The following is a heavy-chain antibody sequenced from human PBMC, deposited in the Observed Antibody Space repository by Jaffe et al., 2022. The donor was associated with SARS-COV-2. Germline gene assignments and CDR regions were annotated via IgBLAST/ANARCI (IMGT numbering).Heavy chain of an antibody. V-gene: IGHV4-34*01. D-gene: IGHD2-2*01. CDR2: INHSGST. CDR3: AREEFVVVPAASYYYYYMDV. Sequence: QVQLQQWGAGLLKPSETLSLTCAVYGGSFSGYYWSWIRQPPGKGLEWIGEINHSGSTNYNPSLKSRVTISVDTSKNQFSLKLSSVTAADTAVYYCAREEFVVVPAASYYYYYMDVWGKGTTVTVSS. J-gene: IGHJ6*03. CDR1: GGSFSGYY.